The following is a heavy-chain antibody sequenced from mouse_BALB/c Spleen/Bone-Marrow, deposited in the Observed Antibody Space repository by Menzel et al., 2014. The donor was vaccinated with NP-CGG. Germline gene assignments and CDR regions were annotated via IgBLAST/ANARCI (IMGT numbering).Heavy chain of an antibody. CDR2: ITNGGGAT. V-gene: IGHV5-12-2*01. D-gene: IGHD2-14*01. CDR3: ARPRYPFYAMDS. CDR1: GFTFNSNT. Sequence: EVKLVESGGGLAQPGGSLKLSCAVSGFTFNSNTMSWVRQTPEKRLEWVAYITNGGGATYYLDTVKGRFTISRDSAKNTLYLQMSSLKSENTAMYYCARPRYPFYAMDSWGQGTSVTVSS. J-gene: IGHJ4*01.